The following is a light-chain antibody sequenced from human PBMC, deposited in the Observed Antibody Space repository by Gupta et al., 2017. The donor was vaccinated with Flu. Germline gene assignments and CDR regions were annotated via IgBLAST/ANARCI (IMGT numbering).Light chain of an antibody. CDR3: QSSDSTVWV. Sequence: FILTQPHSVSASPGETVTISCTRSPGSIASKFVQWYQLRPGSAPITVIYEDEQRPSALPDRFSGSIDRSSNSASLIISGVTPDDEAEYYCQSSDSTVWVFGGGTKLTVL. CDR1: PGSIASKF. CDR2: EDE. J-gene: IGLJ3*02. V-gene: IGLV6-57*03.